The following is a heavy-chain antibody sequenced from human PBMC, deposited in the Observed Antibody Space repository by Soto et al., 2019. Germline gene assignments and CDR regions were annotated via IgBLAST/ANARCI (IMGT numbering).Heavy chain of an antibody. J-gene: IGHJ5*02. CDR3: ARVWLRGLYNNHDAGFDP. V-gene: IGHV4-31*02. D-gene: IGHD3-16*01. Sequence: SETLSLPCRVSGGSISGDGYCWSWIRQHPGKGLEWIGYICYGGSTYYNPSLKSRVTISLVTSNDRFSLNLSSVTAADTAVYYCARVWLRGLYNNHDAGFDPWGQGTLVTVSS. CDR2: ICYGGST. CDR1: GGSISGDGYC.